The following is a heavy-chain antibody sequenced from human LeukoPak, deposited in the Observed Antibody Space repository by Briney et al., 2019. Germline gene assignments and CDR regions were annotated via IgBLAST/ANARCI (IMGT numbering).Heavy chain of an antibody. J-gene: IGHJ4*02. D-gene: IGHD2-15*01. V-gene: IGHV1-24*01. CDR1: GYTLTELS. Sequence: ASVTVSFKFSGYTLTELSMHWVRQAPGKGLEWVGTFDPEDGETIYAQKFQGRVTMTEDTSTDTAYMELSSLRSEDTAVYYCATALLRIEGVYWGQGTLVTVSS. CDR3: ATALLRIEGVY. CDR2: FDPEDGET.